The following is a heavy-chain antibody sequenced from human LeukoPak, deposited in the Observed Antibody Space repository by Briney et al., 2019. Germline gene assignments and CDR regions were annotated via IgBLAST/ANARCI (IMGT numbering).Heavy chain of an antibody. CDR3: AADHGYSYGNDAFDI. D-gene: IGHD5-18*01. V-gene: IGHV1-58*02. CDR1: GFTFTSSA. J-gene: IGHJ3*02. CDR2: IVVGSGNT. Sequence: ASVKVSCKASGFTFTSSAMQWVRQARGQRLEWIGWIVVGSGNTNYAQNFQERVTITRDMSTSTAYIELSSLRSEDTAVYYCAADHGYSYGNDAFDIWGQGTMVTVSS.